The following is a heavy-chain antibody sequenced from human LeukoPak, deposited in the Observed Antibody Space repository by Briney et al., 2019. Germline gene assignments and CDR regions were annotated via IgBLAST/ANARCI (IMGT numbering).Heavy chain of an antibody. Sequence: GGSLRLSCTASGFTFSSYWMQWVRQAPGKGLEWVSGISGSGDRTYYADSVKGRFTISRDNSKNTLYLQMISLRAEDTAVYYCAKMSGDCSSTTCSSFDYWGQGTLVTVSS. J-gene: IGHJ4*02. CDR1: GFTFSSYW. CDR2: ISGSGDRT. V-gene: IGHV3-23*01. D-gene: IGHD2-2*01. CDR3: AKMSGDCSSTTCSSFDY.